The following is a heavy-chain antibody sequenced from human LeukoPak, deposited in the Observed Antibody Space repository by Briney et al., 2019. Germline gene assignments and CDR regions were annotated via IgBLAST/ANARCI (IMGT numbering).Heavy chain of an antibody. CDR1: GYTFTSYA. CDR3: ARGPPRLNWFDP. V-gene: IGHV1-3*01. D-gene: IGHD6-25*01. J-gene: IGHJ5*02. CDR2: INGGNGNT. Sequence: ASEKVSCKASGYTFTSYAMHWVRQAPGQRLEWMGWINGGNGNTIYSQKLQGRVTITRDTSASTAYMELRSLRSEDTAVFYCARGPPRLNWFDPWGQGTLVTVSS.